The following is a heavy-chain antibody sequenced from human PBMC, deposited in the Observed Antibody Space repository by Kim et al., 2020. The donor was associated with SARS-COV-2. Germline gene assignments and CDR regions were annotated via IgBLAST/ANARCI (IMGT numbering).Heavy chain of an antibody. D-gene: IGHD1-26*01. CDR3: ARDSNGGYFDL. V-gene: IGHV3-43*01. Sequence: RAFYADSGQGRFSISRDNTNNALFLQMNSLRSEDTAFYYCARDSNGGYFDLWGQGALVTVSS. CDR2: RA. J-gene: IGHJ5*02.